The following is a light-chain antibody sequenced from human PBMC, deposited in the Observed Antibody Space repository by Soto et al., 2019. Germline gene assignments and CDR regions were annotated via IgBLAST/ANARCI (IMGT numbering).Light chain of an antibody. CDR3: QQSPKWPPSNT. Sequence: VLTQSPASLSLSPGERGTLSCRARQTICSYLPWYLQKPGEAPRLLIYTASNRAAGVPARFSGSGSGTDFTLTVSSLEPEDFAVYYCQQSPKWPPSNTFGQGTRLEIK. CDR1: QTICSY. J-gene: IGKJ5*01. CDR2: TAS. V-gene: IGKV3-11*01.